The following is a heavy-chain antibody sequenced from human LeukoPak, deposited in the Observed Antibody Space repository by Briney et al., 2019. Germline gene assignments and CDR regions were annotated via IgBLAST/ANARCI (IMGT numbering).Heavy chain of an antibody. CDR1: GFTFSSYS. CDR3: AKDFLWFGELNHFDY. Sequence: PGGSLRLSCAASGFTFSSYSMNWVRQAPGKGLEWVSSISSSSSYIYYADSVKGRFTISRDNAKNSLCLQMNSLRAEDTAVYYCAKDFLWFGELNHFDYWGQGTLVTVSS. V-gene: IGHV3-21*01. CDR2: ISSSSSYI. D-gene: IGHD3-10*01. J-gene: IGHJ4*02.